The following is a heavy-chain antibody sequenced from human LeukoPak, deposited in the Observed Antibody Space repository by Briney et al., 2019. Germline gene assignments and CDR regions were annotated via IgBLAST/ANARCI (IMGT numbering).Heavy chain of an antibody. CDR2: INHSGST. Sequence: SETLSLTCAVYGGSFSGYYWSWIRQPPGKGLEWIGEINHSGSTNYNPSLKSRVTISVDTSKNQFSLKLSSVTAADAAVYYCARGKNLDYGSGSYYDAFDIWGQGTMVTVSS. CDR3: ARGKNLDYGSGSYYDAFDI. D-gene: IGHD3-10*01. CDR1: GGSFSGYY. J-gene: IGHJ3*02. V-gene: IGHV4-34*01.